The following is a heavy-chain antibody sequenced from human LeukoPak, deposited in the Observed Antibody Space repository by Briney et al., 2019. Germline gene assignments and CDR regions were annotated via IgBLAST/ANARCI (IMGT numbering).Heavy chain of an antibody. CDR3: VVLHGDYIH. V-gene: IGHV4-39*01. J-gene: IGHJ4*02. CDR2: IYYSGST. Sequence: PSETLSLTCTVSGGSISSSSYYWGWIRQPPGKGLEWIGSIYYSGSTYYNPSLKSRVTISVDTSKNQFSLKLSSVTAADTAVYYCVVLHGDYIHWGQGTLVTVSS. D-gene: IGHD4-17*01. CDR1: GGSISSSSYY.